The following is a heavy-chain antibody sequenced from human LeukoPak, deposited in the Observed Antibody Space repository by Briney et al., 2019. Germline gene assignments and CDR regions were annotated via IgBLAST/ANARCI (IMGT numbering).Heavy chain of an antibody. CDR2: IRGSGGST. V-gene: IGHV3-23*01. CDR1: GFTFSSYA. CDR3: AKDLAVGCTSTSCYKYSSFDY. Sequence: GGSLRLSCAASGFTFSSYAMSWVRQAPGKGLEWVSAIRGSGGSTYYADSVKGRFTISRDNSKNTLYLQMSSLRAEDTAVFYCAKDLAVGCTSTSCYKYSSFDYWGQGTLVTVSS. J-gene: IGHJ4*02. D-gene: IGHD2-2*02.